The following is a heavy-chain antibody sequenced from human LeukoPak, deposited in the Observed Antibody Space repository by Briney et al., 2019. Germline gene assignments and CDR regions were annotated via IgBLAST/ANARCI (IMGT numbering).Heavy chain of an antibody. CDR2: ISAYNGNT. CDR3: ARGKDGYVNY. V-gene: IGHV1-18*01. D-gene: IGHD5-24*01. J-gene: IGHJ4*02. CDR1: GYTFTNYR. Sequence: ASVKVSCKASGYTFTNYRITRVRQAPGQGLEWMGWISAYNGNTNYAQKLQGRVTMTTDTSTSTAYMELRSLRSDDTAVYYCARGKDGYVNYWGQGTLVTVSS.